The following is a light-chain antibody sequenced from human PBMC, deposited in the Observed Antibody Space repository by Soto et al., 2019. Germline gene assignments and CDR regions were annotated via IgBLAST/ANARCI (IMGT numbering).Light chain of an antibody. CDR2: GAY. V-gene: IGKV1-27*01. Sequence: IHMTHSPSSLSASLGDIVTITFRASQVIGNYLAWYQQKPGKVPKLLIYGAYTLQSGVPSRFSGSGSGTDFTLTISSLQPEDVAIYYCQKYNSGLITFGQGTRLEIK. CDR3: QKYNSGLIT. J-gene: IGKJ5*01. CDR1: QVIGNY.